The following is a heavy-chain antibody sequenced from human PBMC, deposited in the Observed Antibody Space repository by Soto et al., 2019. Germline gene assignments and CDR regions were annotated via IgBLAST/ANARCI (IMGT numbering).Heavy chain of an antibody. V-gene: IGHV3-30-3*01. D-gene: IGHD2-2*01. J-gene: IGHJ4*02. CDR1: GFSFRSYA. CDR2: MSYDGSDK. CDR3: ARARLDTPALEY. Sequence: QVQLVESGGGVVQPGRSLRLSCAASGFSFRSYAMHWVRQAPGKGLEWVAVMSYDGSDKDYADSVKGRFTISRDNSKNTRYLQMSSLRAEDTAVYYCARARLDTPALEYWGQGNLVTVSS.